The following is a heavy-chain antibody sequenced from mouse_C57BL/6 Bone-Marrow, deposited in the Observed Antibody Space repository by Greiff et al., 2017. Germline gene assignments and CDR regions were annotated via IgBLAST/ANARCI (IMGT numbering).Heavy chain of an antibody. CDR3: ARDYYGSRGDWYFDV. V-gene: IGHV3-8*01. CDR2: ISYSGST. D-gene: IGHD1-1*01. J-gene: IGHJ1*03. CDR1: GYSITSDY. Sequence: EVQLQQSGPGLAKPSQTLSLTCSVTGYSITSDYWNWIRKFPGNKLEYMGYISYSGSTYYNPSLKSRISITRDTSKNQYYLQLNSVTTEDTATYYWARDYYGSRGDWYFDVGGTGTTVTVSS.